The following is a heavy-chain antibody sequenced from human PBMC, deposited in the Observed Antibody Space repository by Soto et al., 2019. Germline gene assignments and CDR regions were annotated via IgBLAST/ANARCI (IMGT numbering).Heavy chain of an antibody. V-gene: IGHV4-59*01. CDR2: LYYSGAT. Sequence: QVQLQESGPGLVKPSETLSLTCTVSGDSISSNYWSWIRQPPGRGLEWIGYLYYSGATNYNPSLQSRVTISMDTSKNQFSLKLTSVTAADTAVYYCARGTDDYNGWYFDFWGRGTLVTVSS. CDR1: GDSISSNY. D-gene: IGHD4-4*01. CDR3: ARGTDDYNGWYFDF. J-gene: IGHJ2*01.